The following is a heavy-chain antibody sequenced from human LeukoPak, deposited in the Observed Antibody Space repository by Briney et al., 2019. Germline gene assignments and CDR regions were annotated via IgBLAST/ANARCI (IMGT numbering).Heavy chain of an antibody. CDR3: ASQGGTSGYDYFLNNWFDP. J-gene: IGHJ5*02. Sequence: PGGSLTLSCAASGFTFSDCAMSWVPQAPGKGLVWVSRINSEGSSTNYADSVKGRFTISRDNAKNTLYLQMNSLRAEDTAVYYCASQGGTSGYDYFLNNWFDPWGQGTLVTVSS. V-gene: IGHV3-74*01. CDR1: GFTFSDCA. CDR2: INSEGSST. D-gene: IGHD5-12*01.